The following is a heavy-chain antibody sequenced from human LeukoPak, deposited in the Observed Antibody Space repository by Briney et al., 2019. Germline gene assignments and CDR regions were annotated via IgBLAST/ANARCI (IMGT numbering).Heavy chain of an antibody. J-gene: IGHJ3*02. CDR3: ARSYCSSSCYAVGALDI. CDR1: GGSISGTTYY. D-gene: IGHD2-2*01. V-gene: IGHV4-39*01. CDR2: IRSSGST. Sequence: PSETLSLTCTVSGGSISGTTYYWGWIRQPPGKGLEWMGSIRSSGSTYYNPSLRSRVTTSVDMSKNQYSLKLSSVTAADTAVYYCARSYCSSSCYAVGALDIWGQGTVVTVSS.